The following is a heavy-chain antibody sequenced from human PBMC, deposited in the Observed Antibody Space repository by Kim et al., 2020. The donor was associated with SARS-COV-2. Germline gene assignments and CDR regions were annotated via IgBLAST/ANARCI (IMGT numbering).Heavy chain of an antibody. V-gene: IGHV4-59*01. D-gene: IGHD3-22*01. Sequence: SETLSLTCTVSGGSISSYYWSWIRQPPGKGLEWIGYIYYSGSTKYNPSLKSRVTISVDTSKNQFSLKLSSVTAADTAVYYCARGYYYDSLDYWGQGTLVTVSS. CDR1: GGSISSYY. CDR3: ARGYYYDSLDY. J-gene: IGHJ4*02. CDR2: IYYSGST.